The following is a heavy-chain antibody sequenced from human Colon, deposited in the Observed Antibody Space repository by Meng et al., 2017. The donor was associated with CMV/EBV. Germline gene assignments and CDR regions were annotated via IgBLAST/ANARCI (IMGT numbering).Heavy chain of an antibody. D-gene: IGHD2-2*01. J-gene: IGHJ3*02. V-gene: IGHV4-61*01. CDR3: ARWGEYCSSPGCYLGAFDI. CDR1: GASVSSGIYY. Sequence: SETLSLTCSVSGASVSSGIYYWSWIRQPPGKGLEWIGFIYHSGTTNYNPSLKSRVTLSVDKSKNQFSLRLSSVTAADTAVYYCARWGEYCSSPGCYLGAFDIWGQGTVVTVSS. CDR2: IYHSGTT.